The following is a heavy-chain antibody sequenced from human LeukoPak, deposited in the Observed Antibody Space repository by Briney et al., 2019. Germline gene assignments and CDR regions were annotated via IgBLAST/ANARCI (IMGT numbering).Heavy chain of an antibody. D-gene: IGHD6-13*01. J-gene: IGHJ4*02. V-gene: IGHV3-9*01. CDR1: GFTFDDYA. CDR3: AKAGGAAAGGFDY. Sequence: GRSLRLSCAAYGFTFDDYAMHWVRQAPGKGLEWVSGISWNSGSIGYADSVKGRFTISRDNAKNSLYLQMNSLRAEDTALYYCAKAGGAAAGGFDYWGQGTLVTVSS. CDR2: ISWNSGSI.